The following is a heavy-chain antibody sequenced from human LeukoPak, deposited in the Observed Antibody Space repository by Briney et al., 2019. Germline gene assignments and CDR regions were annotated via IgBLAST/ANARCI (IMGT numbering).Heavy chain of an antibody. CDR3: ATDIHCSSTSCKGY. CDR2: IIPIFGTA. V-gene: IGHV1-69*05. J-gene: IGHJ4*02. CDR1: GGTFSSYA. Sequence: GSSVKVSCKASGGTFSSYAISWVRQAPGQGLEWMGRIIPIFGTANYAQKFQGRVTITTDESTSTAYMELSSLRSEDTAVYYCATDIHCSSTSCKGYWGQGTLVTVSS. D-gene: IGHD2-2*01.